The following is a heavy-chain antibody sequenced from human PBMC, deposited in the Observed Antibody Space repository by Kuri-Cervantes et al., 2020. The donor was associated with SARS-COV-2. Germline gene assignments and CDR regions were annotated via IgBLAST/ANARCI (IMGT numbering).Heavy chain of an antibody. D-gene: IGHD3-22*01. J-gene: IGHJ6*02. CDR3: AKGAYYYDSSGYTYYYGMDV. Sequence: GESLKISCAASGFTFDDYAMHWVRQALGKGLEWVSLISWDGGSTYYADSVKGRFTISRDNSKNSLYLQMNSLRAEDTALYYCAKGAYYYDSSGYTYYYGMDVWGQETTVTVSS. CDR2: ISWDGGST. V-gene: IGHV3-43D*04. CDR1: GFTFDDYA.